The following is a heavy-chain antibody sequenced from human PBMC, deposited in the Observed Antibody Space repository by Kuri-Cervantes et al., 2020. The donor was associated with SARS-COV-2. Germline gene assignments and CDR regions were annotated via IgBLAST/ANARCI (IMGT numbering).Heavy chain of an antibody. CDR3: ARGYRYNLPYFDY. CDR2: IRYDGNYK. Sequence: GGSLRLSCAASGFTFSHFGMFWVRQAPGKGLEWVAFIRYDGNYKTYADAVKGRFTISRDNAKNSLYLQMNSLRAEDTAVYYCARGYRYNLPYFDYWGQGTLVTVSS. V-gene: IGHV3-30*02. J-gene: IGHJ4*02. CDR1: GFTFSHFG. D-gene: IGHD1-1*01.